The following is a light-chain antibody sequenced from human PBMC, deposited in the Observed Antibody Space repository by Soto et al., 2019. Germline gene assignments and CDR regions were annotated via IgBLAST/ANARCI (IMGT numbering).Light chain of an antibody. CDR3: SSRTSSGTLV. Sequence: QSALTQPASVSGSLGQSITISCTGTSSDVGGYNYVSWCQQHPGKAPKLMIYDVSNRPSGVANRFSGSKSGNTASLTISGLQAEDEADYYCSSRTSSGTLVFGTGTKVTVL. J-gene: IGLJ1*01. CDR2: DVS. V-gene: IGLV2-14*01. CDR1: SSDVGGYNY.